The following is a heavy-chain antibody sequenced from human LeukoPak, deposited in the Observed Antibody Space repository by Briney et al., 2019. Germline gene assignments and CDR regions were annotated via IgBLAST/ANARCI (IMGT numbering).Heavy chain of an antibody. Sequence: GGSLRLSCAASGFTFDDYTMHWVRQAPGKGLEWVSLISWDGGSTYYADSAKGRFTISRDNSKNSLYLQMNSLRTEDTALYYCAKEGGDDILTGYSGSWFDPWGQGTLVTVSS. V-gene: IGHV3-43*01. CDR2: ISWDGGST. D-gene: IGHD3-9*01. CDR1: GFTFDDYT. J-gene: IGHJ5*02. CDR3: AKEGGDDILTGYSGSWFDP.